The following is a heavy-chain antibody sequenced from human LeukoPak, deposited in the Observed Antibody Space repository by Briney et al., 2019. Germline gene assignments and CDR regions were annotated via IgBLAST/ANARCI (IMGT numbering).Heavy chain of an antibody. D-gene: IGHD2-8*02. V-gene: IGHV5-51*01. J-gene: IGHJ5*02. CDR2: IYPGDSET. CDR1: GSMFTSSW. CDR3: ARRPSGGSTWFDP. Sequence: KYGASLQISSKCSGSMFTSSWIAWVRQLPGKGLEWMGIIYPGDSETRYSPSFQGQVTISADKSISTAYLQWSSLKTSDTAMYYCARRPSGGSTWFDPWGQGTLVTVSS.